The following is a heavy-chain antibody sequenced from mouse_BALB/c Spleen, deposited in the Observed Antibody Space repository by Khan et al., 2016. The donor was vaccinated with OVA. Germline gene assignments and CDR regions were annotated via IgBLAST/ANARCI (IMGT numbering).Heavy chain of an antibody. Sequence: QVQLKQSGPGLVQPSQSLSITCTVSGFSLTTYGVHWVRQSPGKGLEWLGLIWSGGNTDSIAAFISRLSISKDNSKSQVFFKMNSLQADDTAIYYCARNSYMYDFTYWGQGTLVTVSA. V-gene: IGHV2-4-1*01. CDR3: ARNSYMYDFTY. CDR1: GFSLTTYG. CDR2: IWSGGNT. J-gene: IGHJ3*01. D-gene: IGHD2-14*01.